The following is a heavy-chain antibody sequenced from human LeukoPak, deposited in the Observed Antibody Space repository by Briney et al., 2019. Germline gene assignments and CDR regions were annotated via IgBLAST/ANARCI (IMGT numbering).Heavy chain of an antibody. Sequence: PSETLSLTCTVSGGSISSSYWSWIRQPPGKGLEWIGYIYYSGSTNYNPSLRSRVTISLDTSKRQFSLKLSSVTAADTAIYYCARGVVVYDAFDIWGQGTMVTVSS. V-gene: IGHV4-59*01. J-gene: IGHJ3*02. CDR3: ARGVVVYDAFDI. CDR2: IYYSGST. D-gene: IGHD3-22*01. CDR1: GGSISSSY.